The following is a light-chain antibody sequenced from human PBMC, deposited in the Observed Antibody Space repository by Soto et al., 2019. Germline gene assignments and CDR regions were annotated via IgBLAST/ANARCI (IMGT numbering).Light chain of an antibody. V-gene: IGKV3-11*01. CDR1: QSVGTY. CDR3: QQRSDWPST. J-gene: IGKJ4*01. Sequence: EIVLTQSPATLSLSPGERATLSCRASQSVGTYFAWYQQKPGQAPRLLIYDSSNMATGIPARFSGSGSGTDFTLTISSLEPEDFAVYYCQQRSDWPSTVGGGTKVEIK. CDR2: DSS.